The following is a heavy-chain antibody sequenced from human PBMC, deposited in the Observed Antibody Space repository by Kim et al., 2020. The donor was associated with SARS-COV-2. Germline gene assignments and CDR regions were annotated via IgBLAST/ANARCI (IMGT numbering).Heavy chain of an antibody. J-gene: IGHJ4*02. CDR1: GGSISSSSYY. V-gene: IGHV4-39*01. CDR2: IYYSGST. D-gene: IGHD6-6*01. Sequence: SETLSLTCTVSGGSISSSSYYWGWIRQPPGKGLEWIGSIYYSGSTYYNPSLKSRVTISVDTSKNQFSLKLSSVTAADTAVYYCARLEFLSIAPNYWGQGTLVTVSS. CDR3: ARLEFLSIAPNY.